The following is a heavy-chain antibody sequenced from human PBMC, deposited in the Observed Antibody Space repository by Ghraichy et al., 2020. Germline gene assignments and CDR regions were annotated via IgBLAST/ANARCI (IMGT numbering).Heavy chain of an antibody. Sequence: SETLSLTCAVYVGSFSGYYWSWIRQPPGKGLEWIGEINHSGSTNYNPSLKSRVTISVDTSKNQFSLKLSSVTAADTAVYYCARVTPTSSSGWFDPWGQGTLVTVSS. J-gene: IGHJ5*02. V-gene: IGHV4-34*01. CDR2: INHSGST. D-gene: IGHD6-6*01. CDR3: ARVTPTSSSGWFDP. CDR1: VGSFSGYY.